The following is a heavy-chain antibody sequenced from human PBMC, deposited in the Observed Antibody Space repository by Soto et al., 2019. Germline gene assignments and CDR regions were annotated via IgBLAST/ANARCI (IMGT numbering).Heavy chain of an antibody. D-gene: IGHD3-10*01. V-gene: IGHV4-59*01. Sequence: QVQLREAGPGLVKPSETLSLTCTVSGGSISTYFWSWIRQPPGKGPEWLGYINYSGNTNYNPSLKNRATMSLDTSKKELSLKLRSVTATDTAVDYCVRVGEGIDVPSRIQYFDHCGEGTLGTVSS. CDR3: VRVGEGIDVPSRIQYFDH. CDR1: GGSISTYF. J-gene: IGHJ4*02. CDR2: INYSGNT.